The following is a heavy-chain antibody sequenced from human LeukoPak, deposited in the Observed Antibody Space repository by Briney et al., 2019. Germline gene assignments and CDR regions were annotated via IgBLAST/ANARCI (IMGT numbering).Heavy chain of an antibody. J-gene: IGHJ4*02. V-gene: IGHV3-30-3*01. Sequence: GRSLRLSCAASGFTFSSYAMHWVRQAPGKGLEWVAVISYDGSNKYYADSVKGRFTISRDNSKNTLYLQMNSLRAEDTAVYYCATSWAQYCSSISCSRKPFDYWGQGTLVTVSS. CDR2: ISYDGSNK. D-gene: IGHD2-2*01. CDR1: GFTFSSYA. CDR3: ATSWAQYCSSISCSRKPFDY.